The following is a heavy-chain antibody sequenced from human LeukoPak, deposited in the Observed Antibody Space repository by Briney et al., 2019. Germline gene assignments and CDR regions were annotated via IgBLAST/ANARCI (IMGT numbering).Heavy chain of an antibody. V-gene: IGHV7-4-1*02. J-gene: IGHJ4*02. Sequence: ASVKVSCKASGYTFTSYAMNWVRQAPGQGLEWMGWINTNTGNPTYAQDFTGRFVFSLDTSVSTAYLQISSLKAEDTAVYYCTREIFHCGGPCRSLWGQGTLVTVPS. CDR2: INTNTGNP. CDR3: TREIFHCGGPCRSL. CDR1: GYTFTSYA. D-gene: IGHD2-21*01.